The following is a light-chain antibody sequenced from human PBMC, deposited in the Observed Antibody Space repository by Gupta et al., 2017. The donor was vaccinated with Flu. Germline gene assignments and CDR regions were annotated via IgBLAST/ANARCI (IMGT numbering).Light chain of an antibody. Sequence: GQTARITCGENNIGSKSVHWYQQRPGQAPVRVVDADSDRPAGIPERFSGSNSGNTATLTISRVEAGDEADYDCQVWDSSSDQVVLGGGTKLTVL. V-gene: IGLV3-21*02. CDR2: ADS. CDR1: NIGSKS. CDR3: QVWDSSSDQVV. J-gene: IGLJ2*01.